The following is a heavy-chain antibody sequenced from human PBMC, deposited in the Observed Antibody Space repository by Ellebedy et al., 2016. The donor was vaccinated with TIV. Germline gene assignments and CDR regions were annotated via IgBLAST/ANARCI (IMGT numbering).Heavy chain of an antibody. CDR3: ASGMVELMTGTSDY. Sequence: GGSLRLSXAASGFTFSRYWMHWVRQVPGKGLVWVSRIDNDGTRTDYADSVKGRFTISRDNAKSTLYLQMNSLRAEDSALYYCASGMVELMTGTSDYWGQGTLVTVSS. CDR1: GFTFSRYW. CDR2: IDNDGTRT. J-gene: IGHJ4*02. V-gene: IGHV3-74*01. D-gene: IGHD1-7*01.